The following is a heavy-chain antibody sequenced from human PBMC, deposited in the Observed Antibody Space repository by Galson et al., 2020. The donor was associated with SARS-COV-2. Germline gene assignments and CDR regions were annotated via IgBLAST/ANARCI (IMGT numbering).Heavy chain of an antibody. J-gene: IGHJ4*02. CDR3: ATASTLENSGSYFTPPGYFDY. D-gene: IGHD1-26*01. Sequence: ASVKVSCKVSGYTLTELSMHWVRQAPGKGLEWMGGFDPEDGETIYAQKFQGRVTMTEDTSTDTAYMELSSLRSEDTAVYYCATASTLENSGSYFTPPGYFDYWGQGTLVTVSS. V-gene: IGHV1-24*01. CDR2: FDPEDGET. CDR1: GYTLTELS.